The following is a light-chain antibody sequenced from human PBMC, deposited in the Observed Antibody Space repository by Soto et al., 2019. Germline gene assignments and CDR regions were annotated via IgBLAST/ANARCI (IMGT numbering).Light chain of an antibody. CDR1: QSVSSSY. V-gene: IGKV3-20*01. Sequence: EIVLTQSPGTLSLSPGERATLSCRSSQSVSSSYLAWYQQKPGQAPRLLIYGASSRATGIPDRFSGSGSGTDFTLTISRLEPEDFAVYYCQQDGSSPQYTFGQGTKVDNK. CDR3: QQDGSSPQYT. J-gene: IGKJ2*01. CDR2: GAS.